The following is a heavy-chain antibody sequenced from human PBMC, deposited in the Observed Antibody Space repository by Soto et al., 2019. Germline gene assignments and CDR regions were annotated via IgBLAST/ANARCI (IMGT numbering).Heavy chain of an antibody. V-gene: IGHV4-59*01. CDR1: GGSISSYY. CDR3: ARAGSTSLPHREFIYWFDP. D-gene: IGHD2-2*01. CDR2: IYYSGST. J-gene: IGHJ5*02. Sequence: SETLSLTCTVSGGSISSYYRSWIRQPPGKGLEWIGYIYYSGSTNYNPSLKSRVTISVDTSKNQFSLKLSSVTAADTAVYYCARAGSTSLPHREFIYWFDPWGQGTLVTVSS.